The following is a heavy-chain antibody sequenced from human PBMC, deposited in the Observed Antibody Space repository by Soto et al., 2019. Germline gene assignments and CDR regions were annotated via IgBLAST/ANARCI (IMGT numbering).Heavy chain of an antibody. Sequence: QVQLVESGGGVVQPGRSLRLSCAASGFTFSSYGMHWVRQAPGKGLEWVAVISYDGSNKYYADSVKGRFTIPRDNSKNTLYLHMNSLRAEDTAVYYCAKEGPCDDYINMYYYYAMDVWGQGTKVTVSS. D-gene: IGHD4-4*01. CDR1: GFTFSSYG. CDR2: ISYDGSNK. CDR3: AKEGPCDDYINMYYYYAMDV. J-gene: IGHJ6*02. V-gene: IGHV3-30*18.